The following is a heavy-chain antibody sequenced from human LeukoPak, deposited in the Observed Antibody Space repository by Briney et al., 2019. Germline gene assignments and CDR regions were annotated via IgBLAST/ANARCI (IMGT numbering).Heavy chain of an antibody. CDR1: GFTFSTYV. CDR3: AKEGGSYYSYYYYMDV. Sequence: GGSLRLSCAASGFTFSTYVMNWVRQAPGKGLEWVAFIRYDGGNKYYADSVKGRFTISRDNSKNTLYLQMNSLRPEDTAVYYCAKEGGSYYSYYYYMDVWGKGTTVTVSS. J-gene: IGHJ6*03. CDR2: IRYDGGNK. V-gene: IGHV3-30*02. D-gene: IGHD1-26*01.